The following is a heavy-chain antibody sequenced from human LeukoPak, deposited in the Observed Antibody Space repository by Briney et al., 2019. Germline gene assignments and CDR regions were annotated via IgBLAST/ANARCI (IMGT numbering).Heavy chain of an antibody. CDR1: GGSISSYY. Sequence: SGTLSLTCTVSGGSISSYYWSWIRQPPGKGLEWIGYIYYSGSTNYNPSLKSRVTISVDTSKNQFSLKLSSATAADTAVYYCARTVDSGYDYGFDPWGQGTLVTVSS. V-gene: IGHV4-59*01. CDR2: IYYSGST. CDR3: ARTVDSGYDYGFDP. J-gene: IGHJ5*02. D-gene: IGHD5-12*01.